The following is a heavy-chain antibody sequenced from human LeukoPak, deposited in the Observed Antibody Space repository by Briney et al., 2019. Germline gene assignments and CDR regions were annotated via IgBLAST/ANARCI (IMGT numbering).Heavy chain of an antibody. D-gene: IGHD6-19*01. CDR1: GFTFSSYG. J-gene: IGHJ4*02. V-gene: IGHV3-21*01. Sequence: GGTLRLSCAASGFTFSSYGMNWVRQAPGKGLEWVSSISSSSSYIYYADSVKGRFTISRDNAKNSLYLQMNSLRAEDTAVYYCARGLRLYSSGWYGGYWGQGTLVTVSS. CDR2: ISSSSSYI. CDR3: ARGLRLYSSGWYGGY.